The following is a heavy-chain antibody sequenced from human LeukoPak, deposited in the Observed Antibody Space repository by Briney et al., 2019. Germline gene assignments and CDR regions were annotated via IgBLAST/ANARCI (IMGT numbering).Heavy chain of an antibody. CDR3: AGGGSGRPTSVVVDY. CDR1: GDSISSSSYY. V-gene: IGHV4-39*01. J-gene: IGHJ4*02. Sequence: PSETLSLTCTVSGDSISSSSYYWGWIRQPPGKGLEWIGNIYYSGSTYYNPSLKSRVTISVDTSKNQFSLKPSSVTAADTAVYYCAGGGSGRPTSVVVDYWGQGTLVTVSS. CDR2: IYYSGST. D-gene: IGHD6-19*01.